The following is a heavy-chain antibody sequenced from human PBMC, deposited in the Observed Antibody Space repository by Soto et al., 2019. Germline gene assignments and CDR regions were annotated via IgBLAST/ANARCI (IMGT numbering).Heavy chain of an antibody. CDR2: IVVGSGNT. Sequence: QMQLVQSGPEVKKPGTSVKVSCKASTFTFTSSAVQWVRQARGQRLEWIGWIVVGSGNTKYAHNFQETVTITRDMSSGTAYLELSRLRSEDTAVYYYATHREGATYYFDYWGQGTLLTVSS. CDR1: TFTFTSSA. J-gene: IGHJ4*02. CDR3: ATHREGATYYFDY. D-gene: IGHD1-26*01. V-gene: IGHV1-58*01.